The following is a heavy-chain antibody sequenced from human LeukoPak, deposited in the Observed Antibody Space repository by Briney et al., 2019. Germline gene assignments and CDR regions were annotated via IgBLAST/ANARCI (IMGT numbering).Heavy chain of an antibody. Sequence: GGSLRLSCAASGFTFRSYAMSWVRQAPGKGLEWVSAISGSGVTPYYADSLKGRFAISRDNSKNTLYLQMNSLRAEDTAVYYCATGNSYDGCDYYFPFDYWGQGTLVTVSS. CDR3: ATGNSYDGCDYYFPFDY. CDR2: ISGSGVTP. V-gene: IGHV3-23*01. J-gene: IGHJ4*02. CDR1: GFTFRSYA. D-gene: IGHD3-22*01.